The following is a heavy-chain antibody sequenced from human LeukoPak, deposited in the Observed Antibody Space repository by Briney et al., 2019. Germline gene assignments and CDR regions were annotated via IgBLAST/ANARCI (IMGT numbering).Heavy chain of an antibody. J-gene: IGHJ6*03. V-gene: IGHV3-21*01. CDR1: GFTFSSYS. CDR3: ARGSSSSGYYMDV. Sequence: GGSLRLSCAASGFTFSSYSMNWVRQAPGKGLEWVSSISSSSSYIYYADSVKGRFTISRDNAKNSLYLQMNSLRAEDTAVYYCARGSSSSGYYMDVWGKGTTVTVSS. D-gene: IGHD6-6*01. CDR2: ISSSSSYI.